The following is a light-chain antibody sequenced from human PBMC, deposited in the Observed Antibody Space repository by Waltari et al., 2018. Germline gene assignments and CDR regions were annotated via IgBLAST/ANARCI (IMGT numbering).Light chain of an antibody. CDR2: EVS. Sequence: QSALTQPASVSGSPGQSLTISCTGTNSDLGSYNLVSWYQQHPGKAPKFMIYEVSKRPPGVSNRFSGSKSGNTASLTISEIRAEDEADYYCCSYAGGGTFVFGTGTKVTVL. CDR3: CSYAGGGTFV. J-gene: IGLJ1*01. V-gene: IGLV2-23*02. CDR1: NSDLGSYNL.